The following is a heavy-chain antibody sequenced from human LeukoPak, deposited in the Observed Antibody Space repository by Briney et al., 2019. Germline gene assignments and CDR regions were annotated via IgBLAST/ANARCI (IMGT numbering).Heavy chain of an antibody. CDR2: IYYSGST. V-gene: IGHV4-39*02. CDR3: AREAYCSSTSCYGAFDI. D-gene: IGHD2-2*01. CDR1: GGSISSYY. J-gene: IGHJ3*02. Sequence: SETLSLTCTVSGGSISSYYWGWIRQPPGKGLEWIGSIYYSGSTYYNPSLKSRVTISVDTSKNQFSLKLSSVTAADTAVYYCAREAYCSSTSCYGAFDIWGQGTMVTVSS.